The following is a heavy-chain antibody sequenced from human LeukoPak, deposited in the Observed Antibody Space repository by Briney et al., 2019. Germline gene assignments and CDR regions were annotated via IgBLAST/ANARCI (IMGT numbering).Heavy chain of an antibody. CDR3: AGSNYDNWFDP. CDR1: GGSISSGSYY. CDR2: IYHSGNT. D-gene: IGHD3-10*01. Sequence: PSETLSLTCTVPGGSISSGSYYCGWIRQPPGKGLEWIGSIYHSGNTYYNPSLKSRVTLSVDTSKNQFSLKLSSVTAADTAVYYCAGSNYDNWFDPWGQGTLVSVSS. J-gene: IGHJ5*02. V-gene: IGHV4-39*01.